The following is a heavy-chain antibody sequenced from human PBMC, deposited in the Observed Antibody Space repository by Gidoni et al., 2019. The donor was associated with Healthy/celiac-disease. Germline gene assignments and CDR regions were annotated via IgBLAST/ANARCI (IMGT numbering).Heavy chain of an antibody. CDR1: GGSFSGDY. D-gene: IGHD3-22*01. Sequence: QVQLQQWGAGRLKPSETLSLTCAVYGGSFSGDYWSWIRQPPGKGLEWIGEINHSGSTNYTPSLKRRVTISVDTSKNQFSLKLSSVTAADTAVYYCARGRGRITMIVVVKTGGFFDYWGQGTLVTVSS. V-gene: IGHV4-34*01. J-gene: IGHJ4*02. CDR3: ARGRGRITMIVVVKTGGFFDY. CDR2: INHSGST.